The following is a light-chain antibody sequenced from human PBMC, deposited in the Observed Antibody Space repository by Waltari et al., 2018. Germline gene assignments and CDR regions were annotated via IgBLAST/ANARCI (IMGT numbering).Light chain of an antibody. Sequence: QSALTQPASVSGSPGQSITISCTGSSNNIGFYDLVSWYQQHPGKAPKLIIFDVIKRPSVVSDLCSGSKSGHTASLTISGLQTEDDADYYCCSYSGSGSFPYVFGPGTRVAVL. V-gene: IGLV2-23*02. CDR2: DVI. CDR3: CSYSGSGSFPYV. J-gene: IGLJ1*01. CDR1: SNNIGFYDL.